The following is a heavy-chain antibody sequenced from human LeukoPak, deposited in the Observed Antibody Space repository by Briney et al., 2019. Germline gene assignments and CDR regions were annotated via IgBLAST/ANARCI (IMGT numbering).Heavy chain of an antibody. D-gene: IGHD3-22*01. V-gene: IGHV1-46*01. Sequence: ASVKVSCKASGYFFTSYYMFWVRQAPGQGLEWMGTINPSGGNTNYAQKFQGRVTMTRDTSTSTVHMELSSLRSEDTAVYYCARVGRSSGYVLVDYWGQGTLVTVSS. CDR2: INPSGGNT. CDR3: ARVGRSSGYVLVDY. CDR1: GYFFTSYY. J-gene: IGHJ4*02.